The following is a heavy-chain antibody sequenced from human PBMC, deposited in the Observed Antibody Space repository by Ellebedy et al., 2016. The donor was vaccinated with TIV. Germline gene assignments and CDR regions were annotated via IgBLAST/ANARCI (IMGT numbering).Heavy chain of an antibody. Sequence: LRLSCAISGDSVSSNSAAWNWIRQSPSRGLEWLGRTYYRSKWYNDYAVSVKSRITINPDTSKNQFSLQLNSVTPEDTAVYYCARGMRIGSGWYLNNWGQGTLVTVSS. V-gene: IGHV6-1*01. CDR3: ARGMRIGSGWYLNN. CDR2: TYYRSKWYN. CDR1: GDSVSSNSAA. J-gene: IGHJ4*02. D-gene: IGHD6-19*01.